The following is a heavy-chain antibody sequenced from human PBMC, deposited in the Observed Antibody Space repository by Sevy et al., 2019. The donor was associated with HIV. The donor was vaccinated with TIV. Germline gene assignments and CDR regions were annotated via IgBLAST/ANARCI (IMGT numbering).Heavy chain of an antibody. CDR1: GFTFSYSG. CDR2: IQYDGSNK. V-gene: IGHV3-30*02. J-gene: IGHJ4*02. Sequence: GGSLRLSCAASGFTFSYSGMHWVRQAPGKGLEWVTFIQYDGSNKYYAYSVKGRFTISRDNSKNTLYLQMNSLRRDDTAVYYCAKNTAAVGTGGFDYWGQGTLVTVSS. CDR3: AKNTAAVGTGGFDY. D-gene: IGHD6-13*01.